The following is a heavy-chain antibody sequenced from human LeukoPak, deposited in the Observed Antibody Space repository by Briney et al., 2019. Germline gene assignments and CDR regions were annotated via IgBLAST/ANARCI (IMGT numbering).Heavy chain of an antibody. D-gene: IGHD4-17*01. J-gene: IGHJ4*02. Sequence: GGSLRLSCAASRLTFSNAWMNWVRQAPRKGLEWVGRIKSKVDGETTDFAAPVKGRFTISRDDSNNMVYLQMNSLKIEDTAVYYCAIDEPDYAPYDFDYWGQGTLVTVSS. CDR2: IKSKVDGETT. CDR3: AIDEPDYAPYDFDY. V-gene: IGHV3-15*01. CDR1: RLTFSNAW.